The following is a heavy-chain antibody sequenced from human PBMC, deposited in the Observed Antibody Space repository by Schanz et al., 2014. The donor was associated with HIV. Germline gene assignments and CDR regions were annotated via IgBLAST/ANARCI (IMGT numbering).Heavy chain of an antibody. CDR1: GFNFSSYS. Sequence: VQLVESGGGVVQPGRSLRLSCAASGFNFSSYSMNWVRQAPGKGLEWVSYISSSSTTIYYADSVKGRFTISRDNAKNSLYLQMNSLRDEDTAVYYCARGATTYSSGYYYPDYWGQGTLVTVSS. CDR2: ISSSSTTI. D-gene: IGHD3-22*01. V-gene: IGHV3-48*02. CDR3: ARGATTYSSGYYYPDY. J-gene: IGHJ4*02.